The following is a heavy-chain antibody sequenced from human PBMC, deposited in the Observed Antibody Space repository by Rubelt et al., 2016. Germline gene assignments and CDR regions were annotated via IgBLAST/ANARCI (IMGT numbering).Heavy chain of an antibody. J-gene: IGHJ4*02. V-gene: IGHV3-23*01. CDR3: TTDPGIYYYDSSGYYNY. D-gene: IGHD3-22*01. Sequence: DSVKGRFTISRDNSKNTLYLQMNSLRADDTAVYYCTTDPGIYYYDSSGYYNYWGQGTLVTVSS.